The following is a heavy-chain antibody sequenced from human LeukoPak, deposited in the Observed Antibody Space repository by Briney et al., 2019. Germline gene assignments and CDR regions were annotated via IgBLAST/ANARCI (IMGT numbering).Heavy chain of an antibody. Sequence: PSETLSLTCTVSGDSISSSCYYWVRLRQPTGKEREWISSINYRRRTNNNPSLSNRLIISVHTSKNQFSLKLISVTAADAAVYYCARDYRGGNPVAFDIWGQGTMVTVSS. CDR1: GDSISSSCYY. CDR2: INYRRRT. D-gene: IGHD4-23*01. CDR3: ARDYRGGNPVAFDI. V-gene: IGHV4-39*07. J-gene: IGHJ3*02.